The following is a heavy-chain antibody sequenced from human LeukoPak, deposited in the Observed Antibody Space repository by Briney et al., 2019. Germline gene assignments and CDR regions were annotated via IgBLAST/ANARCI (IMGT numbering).Heavy chain of an antibody. V-gene: IGHV3-23*01. Sequence: GGSLRLSCAASGFTFSNYTITWVRQAPGKGLEWVSTISSSGANTYYADSVRGRFTISRDNSKNTLYLQMNSLRAEDSAVYYCAKDGHYDSSGFTLQYWGQGTLVTVSS. CDR2: ISSSGANT. CDR1: GFTFSNYT. D-gene: IGHD3-22*01. CDR3: AKDGHYDSSGFTLQY. J-gene: IGHJ1*01.